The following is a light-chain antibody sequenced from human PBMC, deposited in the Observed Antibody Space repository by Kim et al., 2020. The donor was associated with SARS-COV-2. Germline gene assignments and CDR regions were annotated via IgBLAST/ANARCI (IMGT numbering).Light chain of an antibody. Sequence: DIQMTQSPSSLSASVGDRVTITCRASQSISTYLNWYQQKPGKAPNLLIYAASSLQSGVPSRFSGSGSGTDFTLTISSLQPEDFATYYCQQSYSTTFGGGTKVDIK. CDR2: AAS. V-gene: IGKV1-39*01. J-gene: IGKJ4*01. CDR3: QQSYSTT. CDR1: QSISTY.